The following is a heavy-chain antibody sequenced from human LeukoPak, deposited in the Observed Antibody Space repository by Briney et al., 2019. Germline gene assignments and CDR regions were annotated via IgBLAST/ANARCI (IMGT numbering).Heavy chain of an antibody. CDR3: AREMLAAVAAQS. Sequence: GGSLRLSCAASGFTFEDYGMTWVRQAPGKGLEWVSGINWNGDSTGYADSLKGRFTISRDNAKNSLYLQMNSLRAEDTAVYYCAREMLAAVAAQSWGQGTLVTVSS. J-gene: IGHJ5*02. CDR1: GFTFEDYG. V-gene: IGHV3-20*04. D-gene: IGHD6-19*01. CDR2: INWNGDST.